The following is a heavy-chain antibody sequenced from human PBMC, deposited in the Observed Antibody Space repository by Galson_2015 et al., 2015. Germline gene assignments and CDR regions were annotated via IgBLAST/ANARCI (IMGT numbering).Heavy chain of an antibody. Sequence: SVKVSCKASGYTFTSYAMHWVRQAPGQGLEWMGWINAGNGNTKYSQKFQGRVTITRDTSASTAYMELSSLRSEDTAVYYCARAPTYDFWSGYANAHDAFDIWGQGTMVTVSS. V-gene: IGHV1-3*01. J-gene: IGHJ3*02. CDR2: INAGNGNT. CDR3: ARAPTYDFWSGYANAHDAFDI. D-gene: IGHD3-3*01. CDR1: GYTFTSYA.